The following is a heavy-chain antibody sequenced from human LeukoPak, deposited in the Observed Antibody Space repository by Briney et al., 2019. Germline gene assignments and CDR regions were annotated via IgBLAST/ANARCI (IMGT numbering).Heavy chain of an antibody. J-gene: IGHJ4*02. Sequence: GESLKISCKGSGYTFTSYWVGWVRQMPGKGLEGMGIIYPGDSETRYSPSFQGQVTISADKSISTAYLQWSSLKASDTAMYYCTRSPSSGSYFDYWGQATLVTVSS. CDR1: GYTFTSYW. V-gene: IGHV5-51*01. D-gene: IGHD1-26*01. CDR3: TRSPSSGSYFDY. CDR2: IYPGDSET.